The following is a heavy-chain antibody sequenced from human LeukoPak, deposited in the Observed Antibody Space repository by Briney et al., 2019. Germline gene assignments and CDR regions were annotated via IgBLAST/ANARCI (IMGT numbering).Heavy chain of an antibody. J-gene: IGHJ4*02. Sequence: GRSLRLSCAASGFTFNIYGMHWVRQAPGKRLEWVAGISYDEMYQYYADSVKGRFTISRDNSKNTLFLQMNSLRAEDTAIYYCAKDRDYYGSGSDYWGQGTLVTVSS. V-gene: IGHV3-30*18. CDR2: ISYDEMYQ. CDR1: GFTFNIYG. D-gene: IGHD3-10*01. CDR3: AKDRDYYGSGSDY.